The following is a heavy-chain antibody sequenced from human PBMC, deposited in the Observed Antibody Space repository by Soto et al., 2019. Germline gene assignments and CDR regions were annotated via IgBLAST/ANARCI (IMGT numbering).Heavy chain of an antibody. V-gene: IGHV1-18*01. CDR3: AGGGYSATYYYYYGMDV. CDR2: ISAYNGKT. CDR1: GYTFTIYG. D-gene: IGHD2-15*01. J-gene: IGHJ6*02. Sequence: ASVKVSCKASGYTFTIYGISWVRQAPGQGLEWMGWISAYNGKTKYSQKFQGRVTITRDTSASTAYMELSSLRSEDTAVYYCAGGGYSATYYYYYGMDVWGQGTTVTVSS.